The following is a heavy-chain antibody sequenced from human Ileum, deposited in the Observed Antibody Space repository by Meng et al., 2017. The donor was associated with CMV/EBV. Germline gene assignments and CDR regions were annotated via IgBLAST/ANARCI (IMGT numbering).Heavy chain of an antibody. CDR1: GFIFSNYE. D-gene: IGHD2-8*01. J-gene: IGHJ6*02. CDR3: ARDSNKSGRNYYYGLDV. Sequence: GGSLRLSCEAPGFIFSNYEMNWVRQAPGKGLEWVSYISRGGSAIYYADSVKGRFTISRDNAKNSLYLQMTSLSAEDTGVYYFARDSNKSGRNYYYGLDVWGQGTTVTVSS. V-gene: IGHV3-48*03. CDR2: ISRGGSAI.